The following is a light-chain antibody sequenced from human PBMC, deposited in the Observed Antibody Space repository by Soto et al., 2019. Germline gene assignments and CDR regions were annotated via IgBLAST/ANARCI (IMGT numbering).Light chain of an antibody. CDR2: DAS. CDR3: QQYRSLTLN. Sequence: LYPGGIATLSCRASQSVSSSYLAWYQQKPGQAPRLLIYDASNRATGIPARFSGSGSGTDFTLTISSSEPEDFAVYYCQQYRSLTLNFGGGTKVDVK. CDR1: QSVSSSY. J-gene: IGKJ4*01. V-gene: IGKV3-20*01.